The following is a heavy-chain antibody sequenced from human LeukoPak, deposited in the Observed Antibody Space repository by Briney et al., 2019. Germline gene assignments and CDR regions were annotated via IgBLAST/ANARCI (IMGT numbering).Heavy chain of an antibody. J-gene: IGHJ4*02. CDR1: GXTFSSYA. CDR3: AKAEGYDILTGLDY. Sequence: GGSLRLSCATSGXTFSSYAVSWVRQAPGEGLEWVSGIGASGGSTYYADYVKGRFTISRDNSKNTLYLQMNSLRTEDTAVYYCAKAEGYDILTGLDYWGQGTLVTVSS. V-gene: IGHV3-23*01. D-gene: IGHD3-9*01. CDR2: IGASGGST.